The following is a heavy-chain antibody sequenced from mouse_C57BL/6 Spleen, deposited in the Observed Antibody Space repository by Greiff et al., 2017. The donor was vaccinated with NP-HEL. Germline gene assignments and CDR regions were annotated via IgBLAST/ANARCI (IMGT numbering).Heavy chain of an antibody. Sequence: EVKLQQSGPELVKPGASVKLSCKASGYTFTGYDMSWVKQRHGQGLEWIGDINPKNGGTNYNQKFKGKATLTVNKSSSTAYMELRSLTSEDSAVYYCALYYYYDDPYYYAMYYWGQGTSVTVSS. V-gene: IGHV1-22*01. CDR3: ALYYYYDDPYYYAMYY. CDR2: INPKNGGT. J-gene: IGHJ4*01. D-gene: IGHD2-4*01. CDR1: GYTFTGYD.